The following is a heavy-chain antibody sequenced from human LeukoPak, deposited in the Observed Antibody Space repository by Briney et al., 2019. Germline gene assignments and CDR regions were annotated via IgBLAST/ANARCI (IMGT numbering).Heavy chain of an antibody. V-gene: IGHV3-21*01. J-gene: IGHJ3*02. CDR1: GFTFSSYS. D-gene: IGHD3-22*01. Sequence: GGSLRLSCAASGFTFSSYSMNWVRQAPGKGLEWVSSISSSSSYIYYADSVKGRFTISRDNAKNSLYLQMNSLRAEDTAVYYCARVIARSSHAFDIWGQGTMVTVSS. CDR3: ARVIARSSHAFDI. CDR2: ISSSSSYI.